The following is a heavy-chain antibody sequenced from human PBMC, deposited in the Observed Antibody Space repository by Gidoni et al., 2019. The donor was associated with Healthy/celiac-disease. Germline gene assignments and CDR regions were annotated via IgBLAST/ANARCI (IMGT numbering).Heavy chain of an antibody. CDR3: AKTYSSSWHTTAVDY. V-gene: IGHV3-30*18. D-gene: IGHD6-13*01. CDR2: ISYDGSNK. CDR1: GFTFSSYG. J-gene: IGHJ4*02. Sequence: QVQLVESGGGVVQPGRSLRLSCAASGFTFSSYGMHWVRQAPGKGLEWVAVISYDGSNKYYADSVKGRFTISRDNSKNTLYLQMNSLRAEDTAVYYCAKTYSSSWHTTAVDYWGQGTLVTVSS.